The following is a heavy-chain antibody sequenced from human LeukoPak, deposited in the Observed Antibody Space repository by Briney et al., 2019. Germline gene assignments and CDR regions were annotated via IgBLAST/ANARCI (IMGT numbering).Heavy chain of an antibody. D-gene: IGHD4-17*01. V-gene: IGHV1-2*02. CDR1: GYTFTGYY. CDR3: ARDPFYGDYPNWFDP. Sequence: ASVKVSCKASGYTFTGYYMHWVRQAPGQGLEWMGWINPNSGGTNYAQKFQGRVTMTRDASISTAYMELSRLRSDDTAVYYCARDPFYGDYPNWFDPWGQGTLVTVSS. J-gene: IGHJ5*02. CDR2: INPNSGGT.